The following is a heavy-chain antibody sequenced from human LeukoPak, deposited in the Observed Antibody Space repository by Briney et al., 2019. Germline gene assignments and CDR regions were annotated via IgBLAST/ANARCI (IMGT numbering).Heavy chain of an antibody. J-gene: IGHJ6*02. V-gene: IGHV3-21*01. Sequence: PGGSLRLSCAASGLSFSSYSMNWVRHAPGKGLEWVSSISSSSSYIYYADSVKGRFTISRDNAKNSLYLQMNSLRAEDTAVYYCARDTVVGDSEYYYYGMDVWGQGTTVTVSS. CDR1: GLSFSSYS. CDR2: ISSSSSYI. D-gene: IGHD1-26*01. CDR3: ARDTVVGDSEYYYYGMDV.